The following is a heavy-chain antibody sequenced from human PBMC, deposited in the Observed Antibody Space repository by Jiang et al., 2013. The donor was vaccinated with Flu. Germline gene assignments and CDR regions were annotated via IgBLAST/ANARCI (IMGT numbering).Heavy chain of an antibody. D-gene: IGHD2-15*01. Sequence: GAEVKKPGASVKVSYKASGYTFNTYEINWVRQATGRGLEWMGWMNPNSGKAGNPQKFQGRVTMTRNTSISTAYMELSSLRSEDTAIYYCARRVAATFYHHYYYLDVWGKGTTVTVSS. CDR3: ARRVAATFYHHYYYLDV. V-gene: IGHV1-8*01. J-gene: IGHJ6*03. CDR1: GYTFNTYE. CDR2: MNPNSGKA.